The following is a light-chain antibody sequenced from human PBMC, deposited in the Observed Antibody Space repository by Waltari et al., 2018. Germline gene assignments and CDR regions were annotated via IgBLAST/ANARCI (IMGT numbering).Light chain of an antibody. V-gene: IGKV3-20*01. J-gene: IGKJ1*01. CDR1: QSVRGS. CDR2: GVS. Sequence: EIVLTQSPGTLSLSPGERATLSCRASQSVRGSLAWYQQKAGQAPRLLSYGVSSRATGIPERFSGSGSGTAFSLTISRLEPEDFAVYYCQHYVRLPATFGQGTKVEIK. CDR3: QHYVRLPAT.